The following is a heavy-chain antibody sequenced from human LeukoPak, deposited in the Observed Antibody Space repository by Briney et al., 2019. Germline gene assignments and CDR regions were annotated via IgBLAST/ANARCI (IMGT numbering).Heavy chain of an antibody. CDR3: ARVAIAAAGSGIDP. D-gene: IGHD6-13*01. CDR2: ISSSSSCI. J-gene: IGHJ5*02. V-gene: IGHV3-21*01. CDR1: GFTFSSYW. Sequence: GGSLRLSCAASGFTFSSYWMSWVRQAPGKGLEWVSSISSSSSCIYYADSVKGRFTISRDNAKNSLYLQMNSLRAEDTAVYYCARVAIAAAGSGIDPWGQGTLVTVSS.